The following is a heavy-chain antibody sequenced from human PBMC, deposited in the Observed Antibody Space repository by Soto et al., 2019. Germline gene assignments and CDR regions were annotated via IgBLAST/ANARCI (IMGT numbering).Heavy chain of an antibody. CDR2: IYYSGST. CDR3: ARCYYYGSGSYPYYFDY. D-gene: IGHD3-10*01. V-gene: IGHV4-39*01. CDR1: GGSISSSSYY. Sequence: ETLSLTCTVSGGSISSSSYYWGWIRQPPGKGLEWIGSIYYSGSTYYNPSLKSRVTISVDTSKNQFSLKLSSVTAADTAVYYCARCYYYGSGSYPYYFDYWGQGTLVTVSS. J-gene: IGHJ4*02.